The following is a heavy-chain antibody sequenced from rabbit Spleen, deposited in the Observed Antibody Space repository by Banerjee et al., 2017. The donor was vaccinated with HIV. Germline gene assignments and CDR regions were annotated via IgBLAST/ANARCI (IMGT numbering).Heavy chain of an antibody. V-gene: IGHV1S40*01. Sequence: QSLEESGGGLVKPGGTLTLTCTASGIDFSSYNFMCWVRQAPGKGLEWIAWIAGGSSGSTYYASWAKGRFTISKTSSTTVTLQMTSLTAADTATYFCGRHGIGGDSNYYFRLWGQGTLVTVS. CDR1: GIDFSSYNF. CDR3: GRHGIGGDSNYYFRL. J-gene: IGHJ3*01. D-gene: IGHD8-1*01. CDR2: IAGGSSGST.